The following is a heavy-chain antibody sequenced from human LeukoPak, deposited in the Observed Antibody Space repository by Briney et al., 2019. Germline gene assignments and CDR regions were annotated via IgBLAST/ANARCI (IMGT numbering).Heavy chain of an antibody. CDR1: GGSISSGDYY. CDR3: ARHAGYYDSSGYKD. CDR2: IYYSGST. D-gene: IGHD3-22*01. V-gene: IGHV4-30-4*08. J-gene: IGHJ4*02. Sequence: SETLSLTCTVSGGSISSGDYYWSWIRQPPGKGLEWIGYIYYSGSTYYNPSLKSRVTISVDTSKNQFSLKLSSVTAADTAVYYCARHAGYYDSSGYKDWGQGTLVTVSS.